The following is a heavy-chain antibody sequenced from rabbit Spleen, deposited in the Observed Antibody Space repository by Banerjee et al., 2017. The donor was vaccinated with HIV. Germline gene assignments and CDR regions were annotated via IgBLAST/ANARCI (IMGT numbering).Heavy chain of an antibody. CDR1: GLDFSSSYW. CDR2: IYVGSGGGT. V-gene: IGHV1S45*01. J-gene: IGHJ4*01. D-gene: IGHD1-1*01. CDR3: ARDLDGVIGWNSGW. Sequence: QEQVKETGGGLVQPEGSLTLTCKASGLDFSSSYWICWVRQAPGKGLEWIACIYVGSGGGTKYANWAKGRSTISKTSSTTVTLQMTSLTVADTATYFCARDLDGVIGWNSGWWGPGTLVTVS.